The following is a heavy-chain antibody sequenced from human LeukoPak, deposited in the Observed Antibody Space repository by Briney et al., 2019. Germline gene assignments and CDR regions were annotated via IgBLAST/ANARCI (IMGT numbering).Heavy chain of an antibody. D-gene: IGHD6-13*01. J-gene: IGHJ3*02. CDR2: INHSGST. CDR3: ARQYGSSWSLYAFDI. CDR1: GGSFSGYY. V-gene: IGHV4-34*01. Sequence: PSETLSLTCAVYGGSFSGYYWSWIRQPPGRGLEWIGEINHSGSTNYNPSLKSRVTISVDTSKNQFSLKLSSVTAADTAVYYCARQYGSSWSLYAFDIWGQGTMVTVSS.